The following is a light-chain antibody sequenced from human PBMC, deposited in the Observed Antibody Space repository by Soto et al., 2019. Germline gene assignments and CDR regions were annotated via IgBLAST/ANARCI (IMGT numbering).Light chain of an antibody. V-gene: IGKV1-5*03. J-gene: IGKJ1*01. Sequence: DIQMTQSPSTLSASVGDIVTITCRASQSISNWLAWHQQKPGKAPKLLIYKASTLKSGVPSRFSGSGSGTEFTLTISSLQPDDFATYYCQHYNSYSEAFGQGTKVDIK. CDR1: QSISNW. CDR3: QHYNSYSEA. CDR2: KAS.